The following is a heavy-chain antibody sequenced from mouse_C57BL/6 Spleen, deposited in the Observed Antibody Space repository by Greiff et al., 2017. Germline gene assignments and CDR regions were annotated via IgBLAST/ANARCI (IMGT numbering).Heavy chain of an antibody. J-gene: IGHJ1*03. CDR1: GFNIKNSY. V-gene: IGHV14-3*01. Sequence: VQLKQSVAELVRPGASVKLSCTASGFNIKNSYMHWVKQRPEQGLEWIGRIDPANGNTKYDPKFQGKATITADKSSNTASLQLSSLTSEDTAIYYCASYGSSHWCFDVWGTGTTVTVSS. CDR3: ASYGSSHWCFDV. D-gene: IGHD1-1*01. CDR2: IDPANGNT.